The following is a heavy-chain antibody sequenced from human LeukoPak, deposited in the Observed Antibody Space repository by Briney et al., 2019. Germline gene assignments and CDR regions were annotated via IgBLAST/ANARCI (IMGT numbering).Heavy chain of an antibody. V-gene: IGHV1-69*06. CDR2: IIPIFGTA. Sequence: ASVKVSCKASGGTFSSYAISWVRQAPGQGLEWMGGIIPIFGTANYAQKFQGRVTITADKSTSTAYMELSSLRSEDTAVYYCAIYGSGSYYLPLDTWGQGTLVTVSS. D-gene: IGHD3-10*01. J-gene: IGHJ5*02. CDR1: GGTFSSYA. CDR3: AIYGSGSYYLPLDT.